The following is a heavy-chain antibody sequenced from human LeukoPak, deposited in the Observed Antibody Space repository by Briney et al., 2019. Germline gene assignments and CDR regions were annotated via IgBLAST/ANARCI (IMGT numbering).Heavy chain of an antibody. CDR2: LIPDSGDT. CDR3: ARDLLPSGSPKGWFDP. CDR1: GYSFTAYY. Sequence: GASVKVSCKTSGYSFTAYYIHWVRQPPGQGLEWMGWLIPDSGDTKYGQKFQGRVTMTRDTSISTAYMELSRLRSDDAAVYYCARDLLPSGSPKGWFDPWGQGTLVTVSS. V-gene: IGHV1-2*02. D-gene: IGHD3-22*01. J-gene: IGHJ5*02.